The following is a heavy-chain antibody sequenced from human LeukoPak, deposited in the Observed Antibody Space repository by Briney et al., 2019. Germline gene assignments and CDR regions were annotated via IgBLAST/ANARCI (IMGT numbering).Heavy chain of an antibody. J-gene: IGHJ4*02. D-gene: IGHD5-12*01. V-gene: IGHV4-39*01. CDR2: IYYSGST. Sequence: SETLSLTCTVSGGSTSSSSYYWGWIRQPPGKGLEWIGSIYYSGSTNYNPSLKSRVTISVDTSKNQFSLKLSSVTAADTAVYYCARHIYSGYEFDYWGQGTLVTVSS. CDR1: GGSTSSSSYY. CDR3: ARHIYSGYEFDY.